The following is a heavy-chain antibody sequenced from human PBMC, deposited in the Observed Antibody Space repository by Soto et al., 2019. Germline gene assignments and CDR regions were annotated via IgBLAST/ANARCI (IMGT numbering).Heavy chain of an antibody. Sequence: QVQLVQSGGEVKKPGASVKVSCKASGYTFTNYGISWVRQAPGQGLEWMGWISAYNGNTNYPQKFQGRVTMTTDTSTTTAYIELRSLRFDDTAVYYCARTVGATIRSFDPWGQGTLVTVSS. CDR1: GYTFTNYG. CDR3: ARTVGATIRSFDP. CDR2: ISAYNGNT. J-gene: IGHJ5*02. V-gene: IGHV1-18*01. D-gene: IGHD1-26*01.